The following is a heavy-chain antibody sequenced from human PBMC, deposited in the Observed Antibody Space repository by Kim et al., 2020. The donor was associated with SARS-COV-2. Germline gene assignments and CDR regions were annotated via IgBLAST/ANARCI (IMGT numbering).Heavy chain of an antibody. Sequence: STYYADSVKGRFTISRDNSKTTLYLQMNSLRAEDTAVYYCAKVSGGNFDYWGQGTLVTVSS. D-gene: IGHD2-15*01. CDR3: AKVSGGNFDY. CDR2: ST. J-gene: IGHJ4*02. V-gene: IGHV3-23*01.